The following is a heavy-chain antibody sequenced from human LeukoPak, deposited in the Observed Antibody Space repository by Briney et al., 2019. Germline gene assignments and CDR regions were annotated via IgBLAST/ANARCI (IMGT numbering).Heavy chain of an antibody. D-gene: IGHD6-19*01. Sequence: GESLKISCKGSRYRFTKYWIGWVRQMPGKGLEWMGIIYPGDSDPRYNPSFQGQVTISADKSINTAYLQWSSLKASDTAMYYCARHAGRSPIAVAAPDYWGQGTPVTVSS. CDR2: IYPGDSDP. J-gene: IGHJ4*02. CDR1: RYRFTKYW. CDR3: ARHAGRSPIAVAAPDY. V-gene: IGHV5-51*01.